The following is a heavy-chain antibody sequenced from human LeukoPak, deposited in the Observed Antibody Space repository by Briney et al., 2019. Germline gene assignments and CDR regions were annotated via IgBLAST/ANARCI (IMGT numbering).Heavy chain of an antibody. D-gene: IGHD6-19*01. V-gene: IGHV3-48*03. Sequence: GGSLRLSCAASGFTFSSYEMNWVRQAPGKGLEWVSHISSSGSTIYYADSVKGRFTISRDNAENSLYLQMNSLRAEDTAIYYCARDQWLAYYYHGMDVWGQGTTVTVSS. J-gene: IGHJ6*02. CDR3: ARDQWLAYYYHGMDV. CDR2: ISSSGSTI. CDR1: GFTFSSYE.